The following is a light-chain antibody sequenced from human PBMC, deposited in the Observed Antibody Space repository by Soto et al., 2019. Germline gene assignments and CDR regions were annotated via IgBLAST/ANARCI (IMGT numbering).Light chain of an antibody. Sequence: DIVMTQSPDSLPVSLGERATINCKSSQSVLSSSNNKNYIAWYQQKPGQPPKLLIYWTSTRESGVPDRFRGSGSGTDFTLTISSLQAEEVAVYYCQQYYSSPTFGQGTRLEIK. CDR2: WTS. V-gene: IGKV4-1*01. CDR1: QSVLSSSNNKNY. CDR3: QQYYSSPT. J-gene: IGKJ5*01.